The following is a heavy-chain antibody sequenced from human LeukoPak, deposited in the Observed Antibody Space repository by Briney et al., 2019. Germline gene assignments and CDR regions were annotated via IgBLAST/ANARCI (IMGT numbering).Heavy chain of an antibody. CDR2: MDSSGST. Sequence: PSETLSLTFTVSGGSISSYYWSWIRQPAGKGLEWIGRMDSSGSTNYNPSIKSRVTMSLDTSKNQFSLKVDSVTAADTAMYYCAREAVHYGSGSHDYWGQGTLVAGSS. V-gene: IGHV4-4*07. D-gene: IGHD3-10*01. CDR1: GGSISSYY. CDR3: AREAVHYGSGSHDY. J-gene: IGHJ4*02.